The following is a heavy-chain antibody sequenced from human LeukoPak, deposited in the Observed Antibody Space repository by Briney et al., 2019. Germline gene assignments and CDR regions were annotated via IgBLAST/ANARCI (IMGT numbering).Heavy chain of an antibody. V-gene: IGHV4-34*01. D-gene: IGHD3-16*02. J-gene: IGHJ4*02. CDR1: GGSFSGYY. Sequence: SETLSLTCAVYGGSFSGYYWSWIRQPPGKGLEWIGEINHSGSTNYNPSLKSRVTISVDTSKTQFSLKLSSVTAADTAVYYCARGRTYYDYVWGSYRYDYWGQGTLVTVSS. CDR2: INHSGST. CDR3: ARGRTYYDYVWGSYRYDY.